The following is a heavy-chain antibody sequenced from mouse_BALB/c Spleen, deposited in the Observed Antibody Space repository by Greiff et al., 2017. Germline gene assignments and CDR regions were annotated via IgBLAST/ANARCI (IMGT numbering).Heavy chain of an antibody. CDR3: ATLGRLDY. J-gene: IGHJ2*01. CDR2: ISYSGST. Sequence: VQLQQSGPGLVKPSQSLSLTCTVTGYSITSDYAWNWIRQFPGNKLEWMGYISYSGSTSYNPSLKSRISITRDTSKNQFFLQLNSVTTEDTATYYCATLGRLDYWGQGTTLTVSS. D-gene: IGHD4-1*01. V-gene: IGHV3-2*02. CDR1: GYSITSDYA.